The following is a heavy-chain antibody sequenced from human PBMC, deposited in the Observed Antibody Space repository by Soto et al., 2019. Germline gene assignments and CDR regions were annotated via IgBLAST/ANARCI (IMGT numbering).Heavy chain of an antibody. CDR1: GYSISSGYY. CDR2: IYHSGST. V-gene: IGHV4-38-2*02. D-gene: IGHD4-17*01. J-gene: IGHJ4*02. Sequence: PSETLSLTCAVSGYSISSGYYWGWIRQPPGKGLEWIGSIYHSGSTYYNPSLKSRVTISVDTSKNKFSLKLSSVTAADTAVYYCARDGDSGDYYWYFDCWGQGTLVVVSS. CDR3: ARDGDSGDYYWYFDC.